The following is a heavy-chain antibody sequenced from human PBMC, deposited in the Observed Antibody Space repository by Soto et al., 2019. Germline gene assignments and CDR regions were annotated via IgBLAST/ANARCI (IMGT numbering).Heavy chain of an antibody. V-gene: IGHV5-51*01. J-gene: IGHJ4*02. Sequence: GESLKISCKGSGYSFTTYWIAWVRQMPGKGLEWMGIIYPGDFDTRYSPSFQGQVTISADKSISTAYLQWSSLKASDTAMYYCARRRSPLDPYYFDYWGQGTLVTVSS. CDR1: GYSFTTYW. CDR3: ARRRSPLDPYYFDY. CDR2: IYPGDFDT.